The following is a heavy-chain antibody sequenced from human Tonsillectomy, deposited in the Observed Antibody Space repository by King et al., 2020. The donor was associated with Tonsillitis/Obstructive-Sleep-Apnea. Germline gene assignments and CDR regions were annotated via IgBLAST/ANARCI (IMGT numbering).Heavy chain of an antibody. J-gene: IGHJ6*03. D-gene: IGHD4-17*01. V-gene: IGHV4-59*01. CDR3: ARTSLDYGVYDFTYYIDV. CDR1: DDSISSYY. CDR2: IYYSGTT. Sequence: QLQESGPGLVKPSETLSLTCTVSDDSISSYYWSWIRQPPGKGLEWIAYIYYSGTTNYNPSLKSRVTISLGTSKNQFSLKLSSGTAADTAVYYCARTSLDYGVYDFTYYIDVWGKGTTVSVSS.